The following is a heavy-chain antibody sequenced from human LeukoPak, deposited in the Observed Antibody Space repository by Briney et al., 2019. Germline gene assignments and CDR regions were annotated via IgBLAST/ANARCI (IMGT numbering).Heavy chain of an antibody. J-gene: IGHJ4*02. D-gene: IGHD4-17*01. CDR2: NYYSGST. Sequence: SETLSLTCTVSGGSISTSDFWWSWIRQHPGKGLEWIGYNYYSGSTYYNPSLRSRVTISLDTSKNQFSLKLSSVTAADTAVYYCATGAGPFDYWGQGILVTVSS. CDR1: GGSISTSDFW. CDR3: ATGAGPFDY. V-gene: IGHV4-31*03.